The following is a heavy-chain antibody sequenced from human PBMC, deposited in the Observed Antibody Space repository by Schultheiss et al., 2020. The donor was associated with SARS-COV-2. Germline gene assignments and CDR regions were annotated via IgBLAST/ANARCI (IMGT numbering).Heavy chain of an antibody. D-gene: IGHD2-8*01. J-gene: IGHJ2*01. CDR3: ARTPVMGSSRYWYFDL. CDR1: GGTFSSYA. Sequence: SVKVSCKASGGTFSSYAISWVRQAPGQGLEWMGGIIPIFGTAKYAQKFQGRVTITRDTSASTAYMELSSLRSDDTAVYYCARTPVMGSSRYWYFDLWGRGTLVTVSS. V-gene: IGHV1-69*05. CDR2: IIPIFGTA.